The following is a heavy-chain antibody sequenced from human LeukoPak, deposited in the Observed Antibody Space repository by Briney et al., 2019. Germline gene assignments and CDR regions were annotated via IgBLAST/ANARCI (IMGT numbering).Heavy chain of an antibody. CDR3: ATLDGYNLGLSY. D-gene: IGHD5-24*01. V-gene: IGHV4-59*08. Sequence: SETLSLTFPVSGGSISSYYWSWIRPPPGKGLEWIGYIYYSGSTNYNPSRKSRVTISVDTSKNQFSLKLSSVTAADTAVYYCATLDGYNLGLSYWGQGTLVTVSS. CDR1: GGSISSYY. J-gene: IGHJ4*02. CDR2: IYYSGST.